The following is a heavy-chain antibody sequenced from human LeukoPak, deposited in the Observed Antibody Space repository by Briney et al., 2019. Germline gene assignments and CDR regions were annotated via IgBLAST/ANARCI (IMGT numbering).Heavy chain of an antibody. D-gene: IGHD3-10*01. V-gene: IGHV3-7*01. Sequence: GGSLRLSCATSGFTFSHYWMSWVRQAPGKGLKWVANINLDGSKKYYVDSVKGRFTISRDNAQNSLYLQMNSLRVEDTAVYYCARDETGGYFENWGQGTLVTVSS. CDR2: INLDGSKK. CDR1: GFTFSHYW. CDR3: ARDETGGYFEN. J-gene: IGHJ4*02.